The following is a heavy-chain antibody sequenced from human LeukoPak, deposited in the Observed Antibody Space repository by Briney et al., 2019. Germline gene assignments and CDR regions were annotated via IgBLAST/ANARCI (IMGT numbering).Heavy chain of an antibody. CDR1: GGTFSSYT. V-gene: IGHV1-69*13. J-gene: IGHJ4*02. D-gene: IGHD6-19*01. Sequence: SVKVSCKASGGTFSSYTISWVRQAPGQGLEWMGGIIPIFGTANYAQKFQGRVTITADESTSTAYMELSSLRSEDTAVYYCARAGRGPVAGTFDYWGQGTLVTVSS. CDR2: IIPIFGTA. CDR3: ARAGRGPVAGTFDY.